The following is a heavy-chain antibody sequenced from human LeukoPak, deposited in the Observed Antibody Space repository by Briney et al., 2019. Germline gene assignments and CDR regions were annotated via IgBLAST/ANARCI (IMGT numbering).Heavy chain of an antibody. CDR1: GFTFSRYW. V-gene: IGHV3-7*01. J-gene: IGHJ4*02. Sequence: GGSLRLSCAASGFTFSRYWMSWVRQAPGKGLEWVANIKQDGSEKYYVDAVKGRFTISRDNAKNSLYLQMNSLRDEDTAVYYCARETAYSFDYWGQGTLVTVSS. CDR3: ARETAYSFDY. D-gene: IGHD1-26*01. CDR2: IKQDGSEK.